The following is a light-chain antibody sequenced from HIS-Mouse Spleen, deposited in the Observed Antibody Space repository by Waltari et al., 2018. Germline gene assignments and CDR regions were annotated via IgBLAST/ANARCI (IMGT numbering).Light chain of an antibody. CDR2: DDS. CDR1: ALPKQY. V-gene: IGLV3-10*01. J-gene: IGLJ2*01. CDR3: YSTDSSGNHRV. Sequence: SYALTQPPSVSVSPGQTARITCSGDALPKQYAYWYQQTSGPAPVLVIYDDSKRRSGSPERVSGASSVTMATLTISGAQVDDEADYDCYSTDSSGNHRVFGGGTKLTVL.